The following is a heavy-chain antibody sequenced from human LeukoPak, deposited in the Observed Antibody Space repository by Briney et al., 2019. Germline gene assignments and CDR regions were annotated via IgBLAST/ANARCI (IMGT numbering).Heavy chain of an antibody. CDR3: ARDPYSGSYSDYYYYMDV. J-gene: IGHJ6*03. CDR1: AFSFSNYN. Sequence: GGSLRLSCAASAFSFSNYNMNWVRQAPGKGLEWVSSITSSGSYIYYADSVKGRFTISRDNAKNSLYLQLNSLRAEDTAVYCARDPYSGSYSDYYYYMDVWGKGTTVTVSS. CDR2: ITSSGSYI. V-gene: IGHV3-21*01. D-gene: IGHD1-26*01.